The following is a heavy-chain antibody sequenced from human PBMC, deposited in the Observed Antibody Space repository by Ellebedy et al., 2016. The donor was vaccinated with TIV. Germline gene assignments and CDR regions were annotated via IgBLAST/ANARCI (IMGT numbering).Heavy chain of an antibody. Sequence: GESLKISCAASGFTFNNTWMSWVRQAPGKGLEWVGRIKSKTDGATKDYAAPVKGRFSISRDDSKNTLYLQMNTMKTADTAVYYCTTDEGLRSKTWGQGTLVTVSS. D-gene: IGHD2-21*02. CDR1: GFTFNNTW. CDR3: TTDEGLRSKT. J-gene: IGHJ5*02. V-gene: IGHV3-15*01. CDR2: IKSKTDGATK.